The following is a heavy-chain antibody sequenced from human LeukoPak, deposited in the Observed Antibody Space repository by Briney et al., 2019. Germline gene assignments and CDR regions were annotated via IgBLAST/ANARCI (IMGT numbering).Heavy chain of an antibody. V-gene: IGHV3-33*01. D-gene: IGHD5-12*01. Sequence: PGRSLRLSCAASGFTFSSYGMHWVRQAPGQELEWVAVIWYDGSNKYYADSVKGRFTISRVNSKNTLYLQMNSLRAEDTAVYYCAREERVATTTIDYWGQGTMVTVSS. CDR3: AREERVATTTIDY. CDR2: IWYDGSNK. J-gene: IGHJ4*02. CDR1: GFTFSSYG.